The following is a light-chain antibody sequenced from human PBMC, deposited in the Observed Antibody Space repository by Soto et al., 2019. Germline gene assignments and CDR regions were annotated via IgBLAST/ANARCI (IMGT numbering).Light chain of an antibody. CDR3: GAWDNSLSAGV. CDR1: SSNIENNF. V-gene: IGLV1-51*01. Sequence: QSVLTQPPSVSAAPGQQVTISCSGSSSNIENNFVSWYQQLPGTAPKVLIYDNSKRPSGIPDRFSGSKSGTSATLGITGLQTGDEADYYCGAWDNSLSAGVFGGGTKLTVL. J-gene: IGLJ2*01. CDR2: DNS.